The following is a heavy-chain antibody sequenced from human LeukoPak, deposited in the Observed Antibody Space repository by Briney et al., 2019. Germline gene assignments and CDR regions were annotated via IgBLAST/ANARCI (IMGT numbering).Heavy chain of an antibody. Sequence: GESLKISCKTSGYNFNTYWIGWVRQMPGKGLEWMGIIYPGDSDTRYSPSFQGQVTISADKSIRTAYLQWSSLKASDTAMYYCARVRSGDYSEDAFDIWGQGTMVTVSS. CDR3: ARVRSGDYSEDAFDI. D-gene: IGHD1-26*01. J-gene: IGHJ3*02. V-gene: IGHV5-51*01. CDR2: IYPGDSDT. CDR1: GYNFNTYW.